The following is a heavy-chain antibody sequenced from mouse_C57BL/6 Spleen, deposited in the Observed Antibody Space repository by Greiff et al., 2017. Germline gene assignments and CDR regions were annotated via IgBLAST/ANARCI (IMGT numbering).Heavy chain of an antibody. Sequence: QVQLQQSGAELVKPGASVKISCKASGYAFSSYWMNWVKQRPGKGLEWIGQIYPGDGDTNYNGKFKGKATLTADKSSSTAYMQLSSLTSEDSAVYFCARYYYGSPWYFEVWGTGTTVTVSS. V-gene: IGHV1-80*01. CDR3: ARYYYGSPWYFEV. CDR2: IYPGDGDT. CDR1: GYAFSSYW. J-gene: IGHJ1*03. D-gene: IGHD1-1*01.